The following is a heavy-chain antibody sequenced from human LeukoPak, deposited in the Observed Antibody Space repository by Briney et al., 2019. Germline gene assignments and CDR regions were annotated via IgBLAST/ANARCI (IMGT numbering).Heavy chain of an antibody. CDR1: GFIFSSYW. CDR2: ITVDGYT. Sequence: GGSLRLSCAASGFIFSSYWMHWVRQAPGKGLMWVSRITVDGYTIYADSVRGRLTISRDSSKHTVYLVMDSLRAEDTAVYYCAKFRDTGGPRGGFDPWGQGTLVTVSS. CDR3: AKFRDTGGPRGGFDP. J-gene: IGHJ5*02. D-gene: IGHD2-8*02. V-gene: IGHV3-74*01.